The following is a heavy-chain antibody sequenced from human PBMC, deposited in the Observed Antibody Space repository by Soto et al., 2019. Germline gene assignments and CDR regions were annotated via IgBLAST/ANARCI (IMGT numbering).Heavy chain of an antibody. CDR2: ISSTSSYT. J-gene: IGHJ4*02. Sequence: QVQLVESGGGLVKPGGSLTLSCAASGFTFSNFYMTWIRQAPGKGLERVSYISSTSSYTNYADSVKGRFTISRDNAKKSLYLQMNSLRAEDTAVYFCASGYNPGYIDYWGRGTLVTVSS. CDR1: GFTFSNFY. CDR3: ASGYNPGYIDY. D-gene: IGHD5-18*01. V-gene: IGHV3-11*06.